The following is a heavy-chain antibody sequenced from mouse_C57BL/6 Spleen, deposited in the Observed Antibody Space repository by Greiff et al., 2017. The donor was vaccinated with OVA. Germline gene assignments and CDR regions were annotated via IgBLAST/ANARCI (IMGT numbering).Heavy chain of an antibody. CDR3: ARGRGLGDYAMDY. V-gene: IGHV1-4*01. Sequence: QVQLKQSGAELARPGASVKMSCKASGYTFTSYTMHWVKQRPGQGLEWIGYINPSSGYTKYNQKFKDKATLTADKSSSTAYMQLSSLTSEDSAVYYCARGRGLGDYAMDYWGQGTSVTVSS. CDR1: GYTFTSYT. D-gene: IGHD3-1*01. J-gene: IGHJ4*01. CDR2: INPSSGYT.